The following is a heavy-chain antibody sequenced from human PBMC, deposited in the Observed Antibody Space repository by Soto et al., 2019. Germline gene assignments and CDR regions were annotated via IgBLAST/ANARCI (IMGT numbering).Heavy chain of an antibody. V-gene: IGHV4-59*01. D-gene: IGHD3-10*01. Sequence: PSETLSLTCTVSGGSMNSYYWRWIRQPPGKGLEWIGYISHSGTTSYNPSLKSRLTISLNTSKNQFSLKLRSVSAADTAVYYCARGTRATQYYFYFYGMDVWGQGTTVTVS. CDR2: ISHSGTT. CDR3: ARGTRATQYYFYFYGMDV. CDR1: GGSMNSYY. J-gene: IGHJ6*02.